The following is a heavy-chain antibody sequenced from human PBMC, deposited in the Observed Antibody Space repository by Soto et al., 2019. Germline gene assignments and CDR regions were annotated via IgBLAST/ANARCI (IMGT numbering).Heavy chain of an antibody. CDR3: GRKAGFRFDY. D-gene: IGHD3-10*01. Sequence: SETLSLGGTVSGDSVSGGVCCPWVRQPPGKGLEWIGEVFHTGNSYDNPSLKSRLAMTVDKSRNEVSLKLSSVCPSATAIYYCGRKAGFRFDYWGQGALITVS. J-gene: IGHJ4*02. V-gene: IGHV4-4*02. CDR2: VFHTGNS. CDR1: GDSVSGGVC.